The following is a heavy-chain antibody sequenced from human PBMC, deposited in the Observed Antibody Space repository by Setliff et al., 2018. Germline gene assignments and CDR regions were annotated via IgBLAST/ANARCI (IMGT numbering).Heavy chain of an antibody. V-gene: IGHV7-4-1*02. J-gene: IGHJ5*02. Sequence: GASVKVSCKASGYTFTTYAITWMRQAPGQGLEYMGWINTNTGNTDYAQGFTGRFVFSLDTSVSTAYLQISSLKAEDTAVYYCARDLGYCSTTSCHGDWFDPWGQGTLVTVSS. CDR1: GYTFTTYA. CDR2: INTNTGNT. CDR3: ARDLGYCSTTSCHGDWFDP. D-gene: IGHD2-2*01.